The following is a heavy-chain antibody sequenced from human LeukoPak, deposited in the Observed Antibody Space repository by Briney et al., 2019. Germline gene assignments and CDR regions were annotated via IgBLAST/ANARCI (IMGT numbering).Heavy chain of an antibody. V-gene: IGHV3-53*01. CDR3: ARDKWGTVPRSYWYFDL. CDR2: ISSSGIT. D-gene: IGHD4-17*01. Sequence: GGSLRLSCAASGFTVSSNYMSWVRQAPGKGLEWVSVISSSGITYSADSVKGRFTISRDNSKNMVCLQMNSLRAEDTAVYYCARDKWGTVPRSYWYFDLWGRGTLVTVSS. J-gene: IGHJ2*01. CDR1: GFTVSSNY.